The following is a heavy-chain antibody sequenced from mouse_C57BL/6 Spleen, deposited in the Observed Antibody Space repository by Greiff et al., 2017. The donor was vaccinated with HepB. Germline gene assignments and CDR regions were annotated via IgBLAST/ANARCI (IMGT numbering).Heavy chain of an antibody. CDR1: GYTFTSYT. V-gene: IGHV1-4*01. CDR2: INPSSGYT. Sequence: SGAELARPGASVKMSCKASGYTFTSYTMHWVKQRPGQGLEWIGYINPSSGYTKYNQKFKDKATLTADKSSSTAYMQLSSLTSEDSAVYYCARYDYDPAWFAYWGQGTLVTVSA. CDR3: ARYDYDPAWFAY. J-gene: IGHJ3*01. D-gene: IGHD2-4*01.